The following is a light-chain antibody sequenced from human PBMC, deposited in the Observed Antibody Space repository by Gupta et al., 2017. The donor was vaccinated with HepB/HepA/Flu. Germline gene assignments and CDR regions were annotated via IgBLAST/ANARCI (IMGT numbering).Light chain of an antibody. Sequence: QSVLTPSPSVSGTPGQRVTISCSGSSSNVARNNVNWYQQVPGTAPNLLIYYNDERPSGVPDRFSGSKSGTSASLAISGLQSEDEADYYCAAWDTSLNVVVFGGGTKLTVL. V-gene: IGLV1-44*01. J-gene: IGLJ2*01. CDR3: AAWDTSLNVVV. CDR2: YND. CDR1: SSNVARNN.